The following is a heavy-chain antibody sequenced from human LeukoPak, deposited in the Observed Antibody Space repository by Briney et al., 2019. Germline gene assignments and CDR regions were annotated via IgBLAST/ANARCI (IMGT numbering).Heavy chain of an antibody. V-gene: IGHV1-18*01. D-gene: IGHD3-22*01. CDR2: ISAYNGNT. CDR1: GYTFTSYG. Sequence: ASVKVSCKASGYTFTSYGISWVRQAPGQGLEWMGWISAYNGNTNYAQKLQGRVTMTTDTSTSTAYMELRSLRSDDTAVYYCARGGEEADYYDSSGYYFDYWGQGTLVTVSS. CDR3: ARGGEEADYYDSSGYYFDY. J-gene: IGHJ4*02.